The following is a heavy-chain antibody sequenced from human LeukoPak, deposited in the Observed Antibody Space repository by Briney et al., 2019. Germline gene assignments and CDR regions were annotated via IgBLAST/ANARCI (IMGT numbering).Heavy chain of an antibody. V-gene: IGHV1-18*01. CDR1: GYTFTSYG. CDR2: ISAYNGNT. D-gene: IGHD1-26*01. Sequence: ASVKVSCKASGYTFTSYGISWVRQAPGQGLEWMGWISAYNGNTNYAQKPQGRVTMTTDTSTSTAYMELRSLRSEDTAVYYCAREDDTGRYMGDDAFDIWGQGTMVTVSS. J-gene: IGHJ3*02. CDR3: AREDDTGRYMGDDAFDI.